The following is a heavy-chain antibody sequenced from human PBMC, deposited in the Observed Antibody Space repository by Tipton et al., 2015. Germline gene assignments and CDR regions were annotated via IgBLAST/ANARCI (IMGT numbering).Heavy chain of an antibody. CDR1: GYSISSGYY. CDR2: MHHSGDA. D-gene: IGHD2-21*01. V-gene: IGHV4-38-2*02. J-gene: IGHJ3*02. CDR3: ARGHCFNSGCHPQDEAFDI. Sequence: LRLSCTVSGYSISSGYYWGWIRQPPGKGLEWIGSMHHSGDAYYNPPLTSRVSISVDASKNQFSLKLTSVTAADTAFYFCARGHCFNSGCHPQDEAFDIWGHGTMLTVSS.